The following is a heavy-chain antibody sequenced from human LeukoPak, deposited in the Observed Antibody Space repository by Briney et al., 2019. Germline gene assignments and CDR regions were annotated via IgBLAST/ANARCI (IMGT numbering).Heavy chain of an antibody. V-gene: IGHV3-73*01. CDR1: GFTFSGSD. J-gene: IGHJ4*02. CDR3: TRDYSGWYASDY. CDR2: IRSKTNSYAT. Sequence: GESLRLSCAASGFTFSGSDMHWVRQASGKGLEWVGRIRSKTNSYATAYAASVKGRFTISRDDSKNTAYLQMNSLKTEDTAIYYCTRDYSGWYASDYWGQGALVTVS. D-gene: IGHD6-19*01.